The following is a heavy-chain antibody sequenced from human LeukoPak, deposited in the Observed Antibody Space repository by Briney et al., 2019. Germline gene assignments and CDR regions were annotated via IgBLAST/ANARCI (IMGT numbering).Heavy chain of an antibody. D-gene: IGHD2-15*01. V-gene: IGHV4-61*02. Sequence: PSETLSLTCTVSGGSISSSSYYWGWIRQPAGKGLEWIGRIYTSGSTNYNPSLKSRVTISVDTSKNQFSLKLRSVTAADTAVYYCARTTEGYCRGRSCYSYYYYMDVWGKGTTVTVSS. J-gene: IGHJ6*03. CDR1: GGSISSSSYY. CDR3: ARTTEGYCRGRSCYSYYYYMDV. CDR2: IYTSGST.